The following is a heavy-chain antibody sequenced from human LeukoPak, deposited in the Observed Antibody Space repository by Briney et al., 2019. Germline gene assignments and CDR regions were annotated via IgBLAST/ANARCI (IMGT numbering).Heavy chain of an antibody. J-gene: IGHJ4*02. Sequence: GGSLRLSCATSGFTFSIYAMSWVRQAPGKGLEWVSAFSGSGGSTYYADSVKGRFTISRDNSKNTLYLQMNSLRAEDTAVYYCAKDLRELWFGESPPSSFDYWGQGTLVTVSS. CDR1: GFTFSIYA. V-gene: IGHV3-23*01. CDR2: FSGSGGST. D-gene: IGHD3-10*01. CDR3: AKDLRELWFGESPPSSFDY.